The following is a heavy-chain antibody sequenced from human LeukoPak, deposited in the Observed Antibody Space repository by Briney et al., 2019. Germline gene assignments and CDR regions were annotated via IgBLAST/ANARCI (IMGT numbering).Heavy chain of an antibody. D-gene: IGHD4-23*01. CDR2: IRTKLRNYAT. J-gene: IGHJ4*02. Sequence: PGGSLRLSCATSGFIFSGSDIHWGRQASGRGLEWVGRIRTKLRNYATAYAASVKGRFTISRDDSGDTAYLQMNSLRTEDTAVYYCARTLRGGKFDYWGQGTLVTVSS. CDR3: ARTLRGGKFDY. CDR1: GFIFSGSD. V-gene: IGHV3-73*01.